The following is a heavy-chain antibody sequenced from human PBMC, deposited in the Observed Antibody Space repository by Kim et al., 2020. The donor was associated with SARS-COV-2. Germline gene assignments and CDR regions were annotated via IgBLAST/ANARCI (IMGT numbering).Heavy chain of an antibody. Sequence: GGSLRLSCAASGFTFSSYDMHWVRQATGKGLEWVSAIGTAGDTYYPGSVKGRFTISRENAKNSLYLQMNSLRAGDTAVYYCARGDILPGYFLPPYYYGMDVWRQGTTVTVPS. CDR2: IGTAGDT. CDR3: ARGDILPGYFLPPYYYGMDV. J-gene: IGHJ6*02. CDR1: GFTFSSYD. D-gene: IGHD3-9*01. V-gene: IGHV3-13*01.